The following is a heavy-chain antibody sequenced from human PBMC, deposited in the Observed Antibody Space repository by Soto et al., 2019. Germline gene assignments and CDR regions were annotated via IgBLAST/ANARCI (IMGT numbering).Heavy chain of an antibody. CDR1: SVSITSSNW. Sequence: QVRLQQSGPGLVKPSETVSLTCDVSSVSITSSNWWTWVRQPPGKGLEWLGKISHSGTVNYNATLRSRVTISVDKPKNQLSLKLMSVTAADTAVYYCVRDYDGFDYWGPGILVTVSS. D-gene: IGHD3-16*01. CDR3: VRDYDGFDY. V-gene: IGHV4-4*02. CDR2: ISHSGTV. J-gene: IGHJ4*02.